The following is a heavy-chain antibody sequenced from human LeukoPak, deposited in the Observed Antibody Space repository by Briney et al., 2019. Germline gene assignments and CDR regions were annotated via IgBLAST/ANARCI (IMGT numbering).Heavy chain of an antibody. D-gene: IGHD6-19*01. CDR2: TYYRSKWYN. J-gene: IGHJ4*02. Sequence: SQTLSLTCAISGDSVSSNSAAWNWIRQSPSRGLEWLGRTYYRSKWYNDYAVSVKSRITINPDTSKNQFSLQQNSVTPEDTAVYYCARGTPSSGWYTFDYWGRGTLVTVSS. V-gene: IGHV6-1*01. CDR1: GDSVSSNSAA. CDR3: ARGTPSSGWYTFDY.